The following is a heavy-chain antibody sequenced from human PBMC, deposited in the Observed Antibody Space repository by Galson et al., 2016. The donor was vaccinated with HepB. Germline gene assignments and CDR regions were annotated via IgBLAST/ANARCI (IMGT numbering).Heavy chain of an antibody. J-gene: IGHJ6*02. V-gene: IGHV3-33*06. CDR2: IWYDGSNK. CDR1: GFTFRSYG. CDR3: AKDGWFGERDYYYYGMDV. D-gene: IGHD3-10*01. Sequence: SLRLSCAASGFTFRSYGMHWVRQAPGKGLEWVAVIWYDGSNKYYTDSVKGRFTISRDNSKNTLYLPMNSLRAEDTAVYYCAKDGWFGERDYYYYGMDVWGQGTTVTVSS.